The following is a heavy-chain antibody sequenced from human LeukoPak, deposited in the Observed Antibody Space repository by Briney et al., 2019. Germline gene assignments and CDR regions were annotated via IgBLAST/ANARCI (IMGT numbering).Heavy chain of an antibody. D-gene: IGHD2-21*01. J-gene: IGHJ4*02. Sequence: ASVKGSCKASGYTFTTYNINWVRQATGQGLEWMAWMNPNSGNKGYAQKFQGRVTMTRNTSIGTAYMELSSLRSEDMAAYYCARVAGNCGGDCYRLVYWGQGTLVTVSS. CDR2: MNPNSGNK. CDR3: ARVAGNCGGDCYRLVY. CDR1: GYTFTTYN. V-gene: IGHV1-8*01.